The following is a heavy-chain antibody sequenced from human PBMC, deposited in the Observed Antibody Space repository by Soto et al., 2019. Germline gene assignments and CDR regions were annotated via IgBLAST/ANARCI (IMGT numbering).Heavy chain of an antibody. V-gene: IGHV1-18*01. CDR3: ARDGRITMVRGVNDY. CDR2: ISAYNGNT. D-gene: IGHD3-10*01. CDR1: GGTFSSYA. J-gene: IGHJ4*02. Sequence: GASVKVSCKASGGTFSSYAISWVRQAPGQGLEWMGWISAYNGNTNYAQKLQGRVTMTTDTSTSTAYMELRSLRSDDTAVYYCARDGRITMVRGVNDYWGQGTLVTVSS.